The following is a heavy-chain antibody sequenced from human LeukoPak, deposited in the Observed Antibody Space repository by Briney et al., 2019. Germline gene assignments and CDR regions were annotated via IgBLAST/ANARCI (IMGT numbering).Heavy chain of an antibody. D-gene: IGHD2-2*01. J-gene: IGHJ4*02. Sequence: TPSETLSLTCTVSGGSISSGDYYWSWICQPPGKGLEWIGYIYYSGSTYYNPSLKSRVTISVDTSKNQFSLKLSSVTAADTAVYYCAGGYCSSTSCYDGPLDYWGQGTLVTVSS. CDR3: AGGYCSSTSCYDGPLDY. CDR1: GGSISSGDYY. CDR2: IYYSGST. V-gene: IGHV4-30-4*08.